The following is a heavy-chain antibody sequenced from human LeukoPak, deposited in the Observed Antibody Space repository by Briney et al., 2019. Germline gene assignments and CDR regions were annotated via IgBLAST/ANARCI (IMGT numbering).Heavy chain of an antibody. Sequence: PGGSLGLSCAASGFSVSSSYVSWVRQAPRKGLEWVSIIYGGGNTYYVDSVEGRFTISRDNSKNTPYLQMNTLRAEDTAVYYCASGRRDSNGFVDYWGQGILVTVSS. CDR1: GFSVSSSY. J-gene: IGHJ4*02. V-gene: IGHV3-66*01. CDR2: IYGGGNT. CDR3: ASGRRDSNGFVDY. D-gene: IGHD5-18*01.